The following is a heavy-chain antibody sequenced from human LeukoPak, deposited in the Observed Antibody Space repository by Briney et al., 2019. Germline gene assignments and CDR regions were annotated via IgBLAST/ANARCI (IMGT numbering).Heavy chain of an antibody. D-gene: IGHD4-17*01. CDR2: VNQSGNT. V-gene: IGHV4-34*01. CDR1: GASFGDSY. CDR3: ARGGGLDYVTAFDI. J-gene: IGHJ3*02. Sequence: SETLSLTCAVYGASFGDSYWSWIRQPPGKGLEWIGEVNQSGNTNYNPSFRSRVTIGVDTSKNQFSLKLSSVTAADTAVYYCARGGGLDYVTAFDIWGQGTMVTVSS.